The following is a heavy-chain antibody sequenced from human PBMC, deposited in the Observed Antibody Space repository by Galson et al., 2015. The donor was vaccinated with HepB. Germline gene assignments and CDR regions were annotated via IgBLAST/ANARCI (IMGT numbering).Heavy chain of an antibody. CDR2: ISGSGGST. Sequence: SLRLSCAASGFTFSSYAMSWVRQAPGKGLEWVSAISGSGGSTYYADSVKGRFTISRDNSKNTLYLQMNSLRAEDTAVYYCANHPRVLRYFDWLPPLDYWGQGTLVTVSS. D-gene: IGHD3-9*01. V-gene: IGHV3-23*01. CDR1: GFTFSSYA. J-gene: IGHJ4*02. CDR3: ANHPRVLRYFDWLPPLDY.